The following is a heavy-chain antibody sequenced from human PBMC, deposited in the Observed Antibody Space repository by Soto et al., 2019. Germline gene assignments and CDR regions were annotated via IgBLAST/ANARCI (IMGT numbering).Heavy chain of an antibody. V-gene: IGHV1-69*01. Sequence: QVQLVQSGAEVRKPGSSVKVSCKASGGTFSRHAISWVRQAPGQGLEWMGGIIPMFGTANHAQKFQGRVTIIADESTSTAYKELSSLRSEDTAIYDCAKGWGIDSTDYYYAYWGQETLVSVSS. CDR1: GGTFSRHA. CDR3: AKGWGIDSTDYYYAY. D-gene: IGHD3-22*01. J-gene: IGHJ4*02. CDR2: IIPMFGTA.